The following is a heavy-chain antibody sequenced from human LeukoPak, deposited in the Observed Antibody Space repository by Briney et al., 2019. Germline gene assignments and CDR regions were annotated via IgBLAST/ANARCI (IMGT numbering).Heavy chain of an antibody. CDR2: INHSGST. CDR1: GFTFSSYS. V-gene: IGHV4-34*01. D-gene: IGHD3-10*01. Sequence: GSLRLXCAASGFTFSSYSMNWVRQAPGKGLEWIGEINHSGSTNYNPSLKSRVTISVDTSKNQFSLKLSSVTAADTAVYYCARGALLLWFGELSAHDAFDIWGQGTMVTVSS. J-gene: IGHJ3*02. CDR3: ARGALLLWFGELSAHDAFDI.